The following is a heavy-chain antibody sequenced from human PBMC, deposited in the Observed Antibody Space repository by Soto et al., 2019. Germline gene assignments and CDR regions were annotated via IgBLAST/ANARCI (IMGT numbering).Heavy chain of an antibody. CDR2: IYYSGST. CDR1: GGSISSYY. CDR3: ARGSVVRGVDY. D-gene: IGHD3-10*01. J-gene: IGHJ4*02. V-gene: IGHV4-59*01. Sequence: SETLSLTCTVSGGSISSYYWSWIRQPPGKGLEWIGYIYYSGSTNYNPSLKSRVTISVDTSKNQFSLKLSSVTAADTAVYYCARGSVVRGVDYWGQGTLVTVSS.